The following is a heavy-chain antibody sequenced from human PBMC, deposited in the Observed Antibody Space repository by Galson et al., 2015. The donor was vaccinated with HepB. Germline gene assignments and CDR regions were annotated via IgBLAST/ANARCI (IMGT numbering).Heavy chain of an antibody. CDR3: ARDGNNSGCYYFDY. CDR2: INSDGSTT. J-gene: IGHJ4*02. V-gene: IGHV3-74*03. CDR1: GFTFSSSW. D-gene: IGHD6-19*01. Sequence: LRLSCAASGFTFSSSWMHWVRQAPGKGLVWVSRINSDGSTTSYADSVKGRFTISRDNAKNTLYLQMNNLGAEDTAVYYCARDGNNSGCYYFDYWGRGTLVTASS.